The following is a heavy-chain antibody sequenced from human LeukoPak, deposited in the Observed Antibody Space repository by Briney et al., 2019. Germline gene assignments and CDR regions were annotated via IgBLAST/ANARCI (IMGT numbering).Heavy chain of an antibody. V-gene: IGHV3-7*01. J-gene: IGHJ4*02. CDR2: IKQDGSEK. Sequence: GGSLRLSCAASGFTFSRYWMSWVRQAPGKGLELVANIKQDGSEKYVDSVNGRFTISRDNAKNSLYLRMNSLRAEDTAVYYCARNQRRLEYWGQGTLVTVSS. CDR1: GFTFSRYW. CDR3: ARNQRRLEY. D-gene: IGHD1-14*01.